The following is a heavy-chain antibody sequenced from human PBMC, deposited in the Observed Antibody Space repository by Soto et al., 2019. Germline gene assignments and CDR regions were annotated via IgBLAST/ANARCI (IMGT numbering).Heavy chain of an antibody. V-gene: IGHV3-23*01. Sequence: EVQLLESGGGLVQPGGSLRLSCAASGFTFSSYAMSWVRQAPGKGLEWVALIYWNDDKRYSPSLKSRLTITKDTSRNQVVLTMTNMDPVDTATYYCAHKMDTVDWFGPWGRGTLVTVSS. J-gene: IGHJ5*02. D-gene: IGHD5-18*01. CDR3: AHKMDTVDWFGP. CDR1: GFTFSSYA. CDR2: IYWNDDKR.